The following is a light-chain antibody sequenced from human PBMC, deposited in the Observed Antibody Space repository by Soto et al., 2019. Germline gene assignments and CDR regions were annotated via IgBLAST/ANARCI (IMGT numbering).Light chain of an antibody. CDR2: GAS. Sequence: DIVMTQSPATLSVSPGDRAILSCMASQFIGDNLAWYQQKSGQAPRLLIYGASTRATSIPARFSGSRSGTEFTLTISGLQSEDVALYYCQQYNNWPPWTFGQGTRVDIK. V-gene: IGKV3-15*01. CDR1: QFIGDN. J-gene: IGKJ1*01. CDR3: QQYNNWPPWT.